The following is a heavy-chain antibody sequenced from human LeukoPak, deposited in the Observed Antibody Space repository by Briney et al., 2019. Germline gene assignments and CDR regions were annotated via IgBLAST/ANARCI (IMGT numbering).Heavy chain of an antibody. CDR3: ARNFDSYNAFDI. CDR2: SNHGGST. V-gene: IGHV4-34*09. Sequence: SETLSLTCAVYGGSFSGYYWSWIRQPPGKGLEWIGESNHGGSTNYNPSLKSRVSISVDTSKSHFSLRLTSVTAADTAVYYCARNFDSYNAFDIWGQGTLVTVSS. CDR1: GGSFSGYY. D-gene: IGHD3-22*01. J-gene: IGHJ3*02.